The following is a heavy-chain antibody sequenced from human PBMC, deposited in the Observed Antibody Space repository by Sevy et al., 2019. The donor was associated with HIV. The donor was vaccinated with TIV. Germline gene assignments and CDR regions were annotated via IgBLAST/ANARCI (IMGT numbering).Heavy chain of an antibody. Sequence: GGSLRLSCAASGFTFSNYAMSWVRQAPGKGLQWVSVISGSGGSTDYADSVKGRFTISRDNTKTSLFLQMNSLSAEDTGVYYCVREGLGGFSYSLDCWGQGTLVTVSS. D-gene: IGHD3-16*01. CDR1: GFTFSNYA. V-gene: IGHV3-23*01. J-gene: IGHJ4*02. CDR3: VREGLGGFSYSLDC. CDR2: ISGSGGST.